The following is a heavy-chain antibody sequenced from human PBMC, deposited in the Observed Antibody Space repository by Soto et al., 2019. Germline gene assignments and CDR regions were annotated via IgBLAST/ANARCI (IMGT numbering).Heavy chain of an antibody. J-gene: IGHJ4*02. D-gene: IGHD3-22*01. CDR1: GFTFSSYA. CDR3: AKDTYYYDSSGYYSFNYFDY. V-gene: IGHV3-23*01. Sequence: GGSLRLSCAASGFTFSSYAMSWVRQAPGKGLEWVSAISGSGGSTYYADSVKGRFTISRDNSKNTLYLQMNSLRAEDTAVYYCAKDTYYYDSSGYYSFNYFDYWGQGTLVTVSS. CDR2: ISGSGGST.